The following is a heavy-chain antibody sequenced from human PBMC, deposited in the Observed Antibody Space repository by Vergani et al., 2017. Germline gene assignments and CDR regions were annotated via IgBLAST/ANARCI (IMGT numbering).Heavy chain of an antibody. CDR2: IIPIFGTA. CDR1: GGTFTIYT. J-gene: IGHJ4*02. Sequence: QVQLVQSGAEVKKPGSSVKVSCKASGGTFTIYTITWVRQAPGQGLEWMGGIIPIFGTANYAQKFQGRVTITADESTSTAYMELSSLRSEDTAVYYCARDDCSGGSCYEDGYWGQGTLVTVSS. V-gene: IGHV1-69*12. D-gene: IGHD2-15*01. CDR3: ARDDCSGGSCYEDGY.